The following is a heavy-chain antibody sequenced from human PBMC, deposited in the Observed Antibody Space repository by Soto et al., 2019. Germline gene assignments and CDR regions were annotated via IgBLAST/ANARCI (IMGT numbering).Heavy chain of an antibody. V-gene: IGHV1-2*04. CDR3: ARDRNIAAAGTETYGMDI. D-gene: IGHD6-13*01. CDR2: INPNSGGT. CDR1: GYTFTGYY. J-gene: IGHJ6*02. Sequence: ASVKVSCKASGYTFTGYYMHWVRQAPGQGLEWMGWINPNSGGTNYAQKFQGWVTMTRDTSISTAYMELSRLRSDDTAVYYCARDRNIAAAGTETYGMDIWGQGTTVTVSS.